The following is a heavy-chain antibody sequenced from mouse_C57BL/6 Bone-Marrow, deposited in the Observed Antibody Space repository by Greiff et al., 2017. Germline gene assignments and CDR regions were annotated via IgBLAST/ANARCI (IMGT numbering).Heavy chain of an antibody. J-gene: IGHJ2*01. V-gene: IGHV10-3*01. CDR2: IRSKGSNYAT. Sequence: EVQLVESGGGLVQPKGSLKLSCAASGFTFNTYAMHWVRQAPGKGLEWVARIRSKGSNYATSYADSVKDRFTISSDDSQSMLYLQMINLKTEDITMYYCVRPAPPGGSSYYFDYWGQGTTLTVSA. CDR3: VRPAPPGGSSYYFDY. D-gene: IGHD1-1*01. CDR1: GFTFNTYA.